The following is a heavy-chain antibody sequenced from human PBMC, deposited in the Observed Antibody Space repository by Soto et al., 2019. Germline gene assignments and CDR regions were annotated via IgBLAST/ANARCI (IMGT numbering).Heavy chain of an antibody. CDR2: ISGGGGST. Sequence: GGSLRLSCTASGFAFSNYAMSWVRQAPGKGLEWVSSISGGGGSTYYADSVKGRFTISRDNSKNTLYLQMNSLRAEDTAVYYCAKVPAYDYVWGTYYYFDYWGLGALVTVSS. J-gene: IGHJ4*02. V-gene: IGHV3-23*01. D-gene: IGHD3-16*01. CDR1: GFAFSNYA. CDR3: AKVPAYDYVWGTYYYFDY.